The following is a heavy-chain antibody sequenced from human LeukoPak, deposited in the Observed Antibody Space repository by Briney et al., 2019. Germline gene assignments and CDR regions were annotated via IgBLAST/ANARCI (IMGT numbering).Heavy chain of an antibody. J-gene: IGHJ4*02. CDR2: IYHTGST. CDR1: GGSISGSNYY. Sequence: ASETLSLTCTVSGGSISGSNYYWSWIRQPPGKGLECIGYIYHTGSTSYNPSLKSRVTISVDTSKNQFSLKLSSVTGADTAVYYCASAGASSGYSPLHYWGQGTLVTVSS. V-gene: IGHV4-61*01. D-gene: IGHD3-22*01. CDR3: ASAGASSGYSPLHY.